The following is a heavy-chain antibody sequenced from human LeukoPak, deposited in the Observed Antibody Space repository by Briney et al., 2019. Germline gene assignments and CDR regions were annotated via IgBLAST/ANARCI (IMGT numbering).Heavy chain of an antibody. CDR2: ISGSGGST. J-gene: IGHJ4*02. D-gene: IGHD3-10*01. V-gene: IGHV3-23*01. Sequence: AGGSLRLSCAASGFTFSSYAMSWVRQAPGKGLEWASAISGSGGSTYYADSVKGRFTISRDNSKNTLYLQMNSLRAEDTAVYYCANHYGSGSYYYFDYWGQGTLVTVSS. CDR1: GFTFSSYA. CDR3: ANHYGSGSYYYFDY.